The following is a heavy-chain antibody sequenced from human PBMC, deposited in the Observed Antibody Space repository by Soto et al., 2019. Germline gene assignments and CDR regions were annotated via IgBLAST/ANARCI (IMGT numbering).Heavy chain of an antibody. CDR3: AKDRRAGGNSAFYFDF. D-gene: IGHD3-16*01. Sequence: GGSLRLSCAASGFNFNSYTINWVRQAPGKRLEWLSSISSSGYIFSTDSVRGRFTISRDNAKNSVYLQINSLRAEDTAVYYCAKDRRAGGNSAFYFDFWGQGAQVTVSS. CDR1: GFNFNSYT. V-gene: IGHV3-21*01. CDR2: ISSSGYI. J-gene: IGHJ4*02.